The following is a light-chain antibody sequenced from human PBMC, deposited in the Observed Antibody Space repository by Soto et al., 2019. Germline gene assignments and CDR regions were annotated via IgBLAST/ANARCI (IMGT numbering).Light chain of an antibody. CDR3: QQAFSAEWT. V-gene: IGKV1-39*01. Sequence: IPVTQSRYSLCASVGERVSITCIASQSIGTFLNWYQQKPWEAPNLLIHTSFTLYSGVPSRFSGTGSGTDFTLTISSLQPEDFATYFCQQAFSAEWTFGQGTKVDIK. CDR1: QSIGTF. J-gene: IGKJ1*01. CDR2: TSF.